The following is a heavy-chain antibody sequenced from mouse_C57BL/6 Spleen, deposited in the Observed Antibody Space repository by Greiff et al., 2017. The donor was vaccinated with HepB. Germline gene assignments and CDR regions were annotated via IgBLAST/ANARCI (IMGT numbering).Heavy chain of an antibody. V-gene: IGHV5-12*01. J-gene: IGHJ2*01. D-gene: IGHD1-1*01. Sequence: EVHLVESGGGLVQPGGSLKLSCAASGFTFSDYYMYWVRQTPEKRLEWVAYISNGGGSTYYPDTVKGRFTISRDNAKNTLYLQMSRLKSEDTAMYYCARYYGSFFDYWGQGTTLTVSS. CDR3: ARYYGSFFDY. CDR2: ISNGGGST. CDR1: GFTFSDYY.